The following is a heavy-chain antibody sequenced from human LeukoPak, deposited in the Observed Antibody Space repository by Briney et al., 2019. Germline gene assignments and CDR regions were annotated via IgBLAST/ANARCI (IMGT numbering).Heavy chain of an antibody. CDR3: ARGKNYYDSSGYYPLFDY. CDR1: GYTLTGYY. D-gene: IGHD3-22*01. J-gene: IGHJ4*02. Sequence: ASVKVSCKASGYTLTGYYMHWVRQAPGQGLEWMGRINPNNGDTNYAQKFQGRVTMTRDTSINTAYMELSRLRSDDAAVYFCARGKNYYDSSGYYPLFDYWGQGTLVTVSS. CDR2: INPNNGDT. V-gene: IGHV1-2*06.